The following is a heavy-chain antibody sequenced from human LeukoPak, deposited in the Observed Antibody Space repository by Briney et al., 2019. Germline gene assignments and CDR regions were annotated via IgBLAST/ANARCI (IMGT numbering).Heavy chain of an antibody. CDR3: ARDITSLEWSTQGYYYYYMDV. Sequence: SETLSLTCTASGGSISSSSYYWGWIRQPPGKGLEWIGSIYYSGSTYYNPSLKSRVTISVDTSKNQFSLKLSSVTAADTAVYYCARDITSLEWSTQGYYYYYMDVWGKGTTVTVSS. D-gene: IGHD3-3*01. CDR1: GGSISSSSYY. V-gene: IGHV4-39*07. J-gene: IGHJ6*03. CDR2: IYYSGST.